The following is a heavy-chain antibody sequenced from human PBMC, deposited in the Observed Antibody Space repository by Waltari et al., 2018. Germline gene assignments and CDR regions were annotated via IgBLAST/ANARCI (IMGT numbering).Heavy chain of an antibody. Sequence: QVQLQESGPGLVKPSETLSLTCTVPGGSISSYYWSWIRQPPGKGLEWIGYIYYSGSTNYNPSLKSRVTISVDTSKNQFSLKLSSVTAADTAVYYCASSIGGGDAFDIWGQGTMVTVSS. CDR2: IYYSGST. CDR3: ASSIGGGDAFDI. J-gene: IGHJ3*02. D-gene: IGHD3-16*01. CDR1: GGSISSYY. V-gene: IGHV4-59*01.